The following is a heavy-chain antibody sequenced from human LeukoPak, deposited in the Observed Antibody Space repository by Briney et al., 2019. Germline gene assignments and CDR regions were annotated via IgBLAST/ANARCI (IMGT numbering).Heavy chain of an antibody. V-gene: IGHV1-8*01. CDR2: MNPNSGNT. Sequence: ASVKVSCKASGYTFTSYDINWVRQATGQGLEWMGWMNPNSGNTGYAQKFQGRVTMTRNTSISTAYMELSSLRSEDTAVYYCARDGVVTMELDFWGQGTLVTVSS. CDR1: GYTFTSYD. D-gene: IGHD3-10*01. J-gene: IGHJ4*02. CDR3: ARDGVVTMELDF.